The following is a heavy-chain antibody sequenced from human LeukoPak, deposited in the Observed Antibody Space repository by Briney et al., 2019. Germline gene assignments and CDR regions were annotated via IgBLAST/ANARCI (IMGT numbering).Heavy chain of an antibody. CDR1: GFTFSSYA. CDR2: ISGSGGST. Sequence: GGSLRLSCAASGFTFSSYAMSWVRQAPGKGLEWVSGISGSGGSTYYGESVKGRFTISRDNSKNTLYLQVNSLRAEDTAVYYCAKAGRSVSKYYFDYWGQGTQVTVSS. CDR3: AKAGRSVSKYYFDY. V-gene: IGHV3-23*01. D-gene: IGHD3-10*01. J-gene: IGHJ4*02.